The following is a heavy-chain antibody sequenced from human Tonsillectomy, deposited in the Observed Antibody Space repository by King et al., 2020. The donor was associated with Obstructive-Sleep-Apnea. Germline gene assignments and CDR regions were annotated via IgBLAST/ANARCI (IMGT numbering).Heavy chain of an antibody. CDR2: IWYDGSNK. CDR3: ARDRLLWFGESSFFFDY. V-gene: IGHV3-33*01. CDR1: GFTFSSYG. J-gene: IGHJ4*02. D-gene: IGHD3-10*01. Sequence: QLVQSGGGVVQPGRSLRLSCAASGFTFSSYGMHWVRQAPGKGLEWVAVIWYDGSNKYYADSVKGRFTISRDNSKNPLYLRMNSLGAEDTAVYYCARDRLLWFGESSFFFDYWGQGTLVTVSS.